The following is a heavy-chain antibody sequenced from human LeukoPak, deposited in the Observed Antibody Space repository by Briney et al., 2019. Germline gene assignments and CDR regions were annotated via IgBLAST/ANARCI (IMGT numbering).Heavy chain of an antibody. V-gene: IGHV4-59*01. CDR3: ARVGALWFGEVGYFDY. CDR2: IYYSGST. J-gene: IGHJ4*02. Sequence: SETLSLTCTVSGGSISSYYWSWIRQPPGKGLEWIGYIYYSGSTNYNPSLKSRVTISVDTSKNQFSLKLSSVTAADTAVYYCARVGALWFGEVGYFDYWGQGTLVTVSS. CDR1: GGSISSYY. D-gene: IGHD3-10*01.